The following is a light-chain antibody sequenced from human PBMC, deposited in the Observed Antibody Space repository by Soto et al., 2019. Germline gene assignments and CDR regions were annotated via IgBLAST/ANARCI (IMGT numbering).Light chain of an antibody. Sequence: DIQVTQSPSSVSASVGDRVTITCRASQGLVSWLAWYQQKPGKAPKLLIYAASSFQSGVPSRFSGSGSGTDFTLTISSLKPEDFATYYCQQTSSFPITFGGGTKVEIK. V-gene: IGKV1-12*01. CDR3: QQTSSFPIT. CDR1: QGLVSW. CDR2: AAS. J-gene: IGKJ4*01.